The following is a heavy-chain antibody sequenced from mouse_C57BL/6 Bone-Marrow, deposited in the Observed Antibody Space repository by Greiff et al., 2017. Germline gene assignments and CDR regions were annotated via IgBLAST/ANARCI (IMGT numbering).Heavy chain of an antibody. CDR1: GFTFSDYG. V-gene: IGHV5-17*01. CDR2: ISSGSSTI. Sequence: EVKLMESGGGLVKPGGSLKLSCAASGFTFSDYGMHWVRQAPEKGLEWVAYISSGSSTIYYADTVKGRFTISRDNAKNTLFLQMTRLRSEDTAMYYCARSPGVAPYWYVDVWGTGTTVTVSS. J-gene: IGHJ1*03. D-gene: IGHD1-1*01. CDR3: ARSPGVAPYWYVDV.